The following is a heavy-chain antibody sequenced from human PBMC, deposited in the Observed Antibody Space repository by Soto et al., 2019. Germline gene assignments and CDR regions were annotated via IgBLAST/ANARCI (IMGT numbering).Heavy chain of an antibody. CDR1: GGTFSSYA. D-gene: IGHD4-17*01. CDR3: ARYGDYVVAFDI. V-gene: IGHV1-69*13. Sequence: SVKVSCKASGGTFSSYAISWVRQAPGQGLEWMGGIIPIFGTANYAQKFQGRVTITADESTSTAYMELSSLRSEDTAVYYCARYGDYVVAFDIWGQGTMVTVSS. CDR2: IIPIFGTA. J-gene: IGHJ3*02.